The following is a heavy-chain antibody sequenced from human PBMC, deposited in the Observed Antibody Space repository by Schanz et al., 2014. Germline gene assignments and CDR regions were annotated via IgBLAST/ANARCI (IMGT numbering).Heavy chain of an antibody. Sequence: QVRLVESGGGVVQPGKSLRLSCATSGFIFRSFGIHWVRQAPGKGLEWVAVIWSDGTNEYYADSVKGRFTISGDSSKYTVYLQMNSLRAEDTALYYCARGLIAAAGGAFDYWGQGTLXAVSS. D-gene: IGHD6-13*01. V-gene: IGHV3-33*01. CDR3: ARGLIAAAGGAFDY. J-gene: IGHJ4*02. CDR1: GFIFRSFG. CDR2: IWSDGTNE.